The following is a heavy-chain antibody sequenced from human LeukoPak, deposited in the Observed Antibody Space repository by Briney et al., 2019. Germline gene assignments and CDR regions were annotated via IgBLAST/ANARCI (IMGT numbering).Heavy chain of an antibody. CDR1: GGSISSYY. CDR3: ARARNLGYCSSTSWRNWFDP. D-gene: IGHD2-2*01. Sequence: SETLSLTCTVSGGSISSYYWSWIRQPPGKGLEWIGYIYYSGSTNYNPSLKSRVTISVDTSKNQFSLKLSSVTAADTAVYYCARARNLGYCSSTSWRNWFDPWGQGTLVTVSS. J-gene: IGHJ5*02. V-gene: IGHV4-59*01. CDR2: IYYSGST.